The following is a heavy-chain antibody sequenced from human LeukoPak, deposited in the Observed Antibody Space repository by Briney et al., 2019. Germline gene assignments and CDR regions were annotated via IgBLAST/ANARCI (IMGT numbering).Heavy chain of an antibody. CDR3: ATSHDFWSGYAYY. CDR1: GFTVSSNY. J-gene: IGHJ4*02. D-gene: IGHD3-3*01. V-gene: IGHV3-66*01. CDR2: IYSGGST. Sequence: PGGSLRLSCAASGFTVSSNYMSWVRQAPGKGLEWVSVIYSGGSTYYADSVKGRFTISRDNSKNTLYLQMNSLRAEDTAVYYCATSHDFWSGYAYYWGQGTLVTVSS.